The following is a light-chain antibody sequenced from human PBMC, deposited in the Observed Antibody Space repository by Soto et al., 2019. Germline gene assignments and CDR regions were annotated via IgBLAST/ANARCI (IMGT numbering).Light chain of an antibody. CDR3: LQSHSSPPWT. CDR2: AAS. V-gene: IGKV1-39*01. J-gene: IGKJ1*01. Sequence: DIQMTQSPSSLSASVGDRVTITCRASQSISTYLNWYQQKPGKAPKLLIYAASSLQSGVPSRFSGRGSGTAFTLTISSLQPEDFATYYCLQSHSSPPWTFGQGTKVEIK. CDR1: QSISTY.